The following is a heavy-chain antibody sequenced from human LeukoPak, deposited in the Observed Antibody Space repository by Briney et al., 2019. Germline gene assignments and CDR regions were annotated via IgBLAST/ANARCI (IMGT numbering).Heavy chain of an antibody. CDR3: AREMTSYSSSWYIRAFDI. V-gene: IGHV1-69*01. CDR2: IIPIFGTA. D-gene: IGHD6-13*01. J-gene: IGHJ3*02. Sequence: GSSVKVSCKASGGTFSSYAISWVRQAPGQGLEWMGGIIPIFGTANYAQKFQGRVTITADESTSTAYMELSSLRSEDTAVYYCAREMTSYSSSWYIRAFDIWGQGTMVTASS. CDR1: GGTFSSYA.